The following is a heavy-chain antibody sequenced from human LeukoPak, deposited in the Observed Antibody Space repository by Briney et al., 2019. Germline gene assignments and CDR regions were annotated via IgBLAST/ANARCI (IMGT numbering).Heavy chain of an antibody. CDR1: GFTFSSYS. V-gene: IGHV3-21*01. D-gene: IGHD5-12*01. Sequence: GGSQRLSCAASGFTFSSYSMNWVRQAPGEGQEWVSSIRSSSSYIYYAHSVKGRFTISRDNAKNSLYLQMNSLRAEDTAVYYCARDPTNFIKFDYWGQGTLVTVSS. CDR2: IRSSSSYI. CDR3: ARDPTNFIKFDY. J-gene: IGHJ4*02.